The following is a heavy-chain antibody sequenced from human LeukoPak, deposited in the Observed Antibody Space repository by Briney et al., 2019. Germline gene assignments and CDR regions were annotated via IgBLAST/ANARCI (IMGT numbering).Heavy chain of an antibody. D-gene: IGHD1-26*01. V-gene: IGHV4-39*07. CDR3: AGGSRLGAAFNI. Sequence: PSETLSLTCTVSVVSISDYYYYWGWIRQSPGTGLDWIGTIYSGGTTYYHPSLKSRATISVATSKNQFSLQLNSATPADTALSYCAGGSRLGAAFNIWGRGTMVLVS. J-gene: IGHJ3*02. CDR2: IYSGGTT. CDR1: VVSISDYYYY.